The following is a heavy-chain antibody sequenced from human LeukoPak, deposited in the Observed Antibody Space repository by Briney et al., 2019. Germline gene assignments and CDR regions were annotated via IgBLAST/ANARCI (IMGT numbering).Heavy chain of an antibody. V-gene: IGHV1-69*13. Sequence: GASVKVSCKVSGYTLTELSMHWVRQAPGQGLEWMGGIIPIFGTASFAQKFQGRVTITADESTGTAYMELSSLRSEDTAVYYCARVVTPRYCSTPSCYWKGWFDPWGQGTLVTVSS. CDR3: ARVVTPRYCSTPSCYWKGWFDP. CDR1: GYTLTELS. CDR2: IIPIFGTA. J-gene: IGHJ5*02. D-gene: IGHD2-2*01.